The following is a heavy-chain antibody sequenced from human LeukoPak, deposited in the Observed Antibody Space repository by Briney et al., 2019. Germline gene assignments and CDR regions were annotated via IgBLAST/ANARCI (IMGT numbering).Heavy chain of an antibody. CDR3: AELGITMIGGV. Sequence: GGSLRLSCAASGFTSSSYAMSWVRQAPGKGLEWVANIKEDGSEKYFVDSVKGRFTISRDNAKNSLYLQMNSLRAEDTAVYYCAELGITMIGGVWGKGTTVTISS. J-gene: IGHJ6*04. V-gene: IGHV3-7*01. CDR1: GFTSSSYA. CDR2: IKEDGSEK. D-gene: IGHD3-10*02.